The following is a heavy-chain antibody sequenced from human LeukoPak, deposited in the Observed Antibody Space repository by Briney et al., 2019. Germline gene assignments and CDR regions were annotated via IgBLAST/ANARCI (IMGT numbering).Heavy chain of an antibody. D-gene: IGHD3-22*01. Sequence: HPGGSLRLSCAASGFTFSSYAMHWVRQAPGKGLEYVSAISSNGGSTYYTDSVKGRSTISRDNSKNTLYLQIGSQRAEDMAVYYCARPYYDSSGYYYYYFDYWGQGTLVTVSS. CDR2: ISSNGGST. CDR1: GFTFSSYA. J-gene: IGHJ4*02. V-gene: IGHV3-64*02. CDR3: ARPYYDSSGYYYYYFDY.